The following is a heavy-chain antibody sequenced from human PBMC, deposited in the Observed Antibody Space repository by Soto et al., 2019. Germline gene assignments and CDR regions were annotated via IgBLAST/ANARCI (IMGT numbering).Heavy chain of an antibody. V-gene: IGHV1-18*01. D-gene: IGHD4-17*01. Sequence: QVQLVQSGAEVKNPGASVKVSCRASGYTLSNNYGISWVRQAPGQGLEWMGWINSYNCVTNNARKFQDRVTLTTDASTTTAYMELRSLRSDDTAIYYCARDRQNYGSLDYWGQGTLVTVSS. CDR1: GYTLSNNYG. J-gene: IGHJ4*02. CDR2: INSYNCVT. CDR3: ARDRQNYGSLDY.